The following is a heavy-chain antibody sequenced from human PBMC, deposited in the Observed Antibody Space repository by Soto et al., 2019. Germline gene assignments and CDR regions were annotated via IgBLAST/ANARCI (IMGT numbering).Heavy chain of an antibody. V-gene: IGHV4-39*07. CDR3: AREIQLWGSYYGMDV. D-gene: IGHD5-18*01. CDR1: GGSISSSSYY. CDR2: IYYSGST. Sequence: SETLSLTCTVSGGSISSSSYYWGWIRQPPGKGLEWIGSIYYSGSTNYNPSLKSRVTISVDTSKNQFSLKLSSVTAADTAVYYCAREIQLWGSYYGMDVWGQGTTVTVSS. J-gene: IGHJ6*02.